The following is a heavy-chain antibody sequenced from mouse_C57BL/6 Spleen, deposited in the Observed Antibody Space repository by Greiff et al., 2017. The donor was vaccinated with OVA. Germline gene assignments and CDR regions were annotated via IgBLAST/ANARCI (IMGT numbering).Heavy chain of an antibody. D-gene: IGHD4-1*01. Sequence: VQLVESGPELVKPGASVKISCKASGYTFTDYYINWVKQRPGQGLEWIGWIFPGSGSTYYNEKFKGKATLTVDKSSSTADMLLSSLTSEDSAVYFCARSAGLGLDYWGQGTTLTVSS. CDR2: IFPGSGST. J-gene: IGHJ2*01. CDR3: ARSAGLGLDY. V-gene: IGHV1-75*01. CDR1: GYTFTDYY.